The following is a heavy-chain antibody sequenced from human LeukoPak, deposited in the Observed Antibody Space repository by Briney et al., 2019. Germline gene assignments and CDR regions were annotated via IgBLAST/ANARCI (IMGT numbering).Heavy chain of an antibody. J-gene: IGHJ4*02. CDR1: GGTFSSYA. D-gene: IGHD2-2*01. CDR2: IIPILGIA. Sequence: SVKVSCKASGGTFSSYAISWVRQAPGQGLEWMGRIIPILGIANYAQKFQGRVTITADKSTSTAYMELSSLRSEDTAVYYCASSRSTSSTSLDYWGQETLVTVSS. V-gene: IGHV1-69*04. CDR3: ASSRSTSSTSLDY.